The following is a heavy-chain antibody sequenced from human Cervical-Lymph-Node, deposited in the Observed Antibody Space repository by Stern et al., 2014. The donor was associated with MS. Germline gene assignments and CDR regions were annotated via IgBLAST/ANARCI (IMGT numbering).Heavy chain of an antibody. CDR3: ARGPRYSSGWPRV. V-gene: IGHV4-59*01. CDR2: IYYSRST. Sequence: VQLVESGPGLVKPSETLSLTCTVSGGSISSYYWSWIRQPPGKGLEWIGYIYYSRSTNYNPSLKSRVTISVDTSKNQFSLKLSSVTAADTAVYYCARGPRYSSGWPRVWGQGTLVTVSS. J-gene: IGHJ4*02. CDR1: GGSISSYY. D-gene: IGHD6-19*01.